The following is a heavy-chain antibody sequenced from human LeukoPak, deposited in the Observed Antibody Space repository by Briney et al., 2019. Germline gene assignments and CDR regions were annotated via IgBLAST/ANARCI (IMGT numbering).Heavy chain of an antibody. CDR3: ARGRYSSRSGGYYFDI. CDR1: GFTFSDYA. Sequence: GGSLRLSCAAFGFTFSDYAMNWVRQAPGKGLEWVANIKKDGIEKYYVESVKGRFTISRDNAKNSLYLQMNSLRAEDTAVYYCARGRYSSRSGGYYFDIWGQGTLVTVSS. J-gene: IGHJ4*02. D-gene: IGHD2-2*01. CDR2: IKKDGIEK. V-gene: IGHV3-7*01.